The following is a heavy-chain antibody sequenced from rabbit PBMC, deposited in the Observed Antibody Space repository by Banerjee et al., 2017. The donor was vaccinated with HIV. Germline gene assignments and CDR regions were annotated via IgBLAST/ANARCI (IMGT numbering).Heavy chain of an antibody. CDR1: GFSFSSTYW. J-gene: IGHJ6*01. V-gene: IGHV1S45*01. CDR3: ARGSTYYVNL. CDR2: IDAGSTGNT. D-gene: IGHD8-1*01. Sequence: QEQLEESGGDLVKPEGSLTLTCTASGFSFSSTYWICWVRQAPGKGPEWIACIDAGSTGNTYYVSWAKGRFTISRTSSTTVTLQMTSLTAADTATYFCARGSTYYVNLWGPGTLVTVS.